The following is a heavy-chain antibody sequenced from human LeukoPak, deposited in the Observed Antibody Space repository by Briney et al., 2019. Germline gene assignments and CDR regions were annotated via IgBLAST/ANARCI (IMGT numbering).Heavy chain of an antibody. V-gene: IGHV1-2*02. CDR1: GYTFTGYY. D-gene: IGHD5-18*01. CDR3: ARSQPGYSYGSEFDY. Sequence: ASVKVSCKASGYTFTGYYMHWVRQAPGQGLEWMGWINPNSGGTNYAQKFQGRVTTTRDTSISTAYMELSRLRSDDTAVYYCARSQPGYSYGSEFDYWGQGTLVTVSS. CDR2: INPNSGGT. J-gene: IGHJ4*02.